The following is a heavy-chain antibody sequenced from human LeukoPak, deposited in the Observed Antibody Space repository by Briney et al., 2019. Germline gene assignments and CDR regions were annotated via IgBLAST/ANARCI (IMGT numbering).Heavy chain of an antibody. CDR1: GFTFSRDW. J-gene: IGHJ4*02. V-gene: IGHV3-74*03. CDR2: ISDDGSIT. D-gene: IGHD3-22*01. Sequence: PGGSLRLSCAASGFTFSRDWMHWVRQAPGKGPVWVSRISDDGSITTYAASVKGRFTISRDNAKSTMFLQMNSLRAEDTAVYFCARRYYETNVYDRHFDHWGQGILVAVSS. CDR3: ARRYYETNVYDRHFDH.